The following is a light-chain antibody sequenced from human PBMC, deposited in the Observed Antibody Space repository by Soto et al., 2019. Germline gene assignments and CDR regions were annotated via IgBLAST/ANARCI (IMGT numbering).Light chain of an antibody. CDR2: AAS. V-gene: IGKV1-39*01. CDR1: QPIDTS. J-gene: IGKJ3*01. CDR3: QQSYSSPFT. Sequence: DIQMTQAPSSPSASVGDRVTITCRASQPIDTSLNWYQQKPGNAPRLLIYAASSLQSGVPLRFSCSGSGTDFTLTISSLQPEDFATYYWQQSYSSPFTFGPGTTVDIK.